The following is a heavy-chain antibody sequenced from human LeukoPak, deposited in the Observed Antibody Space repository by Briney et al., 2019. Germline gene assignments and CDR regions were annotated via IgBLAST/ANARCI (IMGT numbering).Heavy chain of an antibody. J-gene: IGHJ3*02. V-gene: IGHV3-53*01. CDR3: ARGTYGGNDAFDI. D-gene: IGHD4-23*01. CDR2: IYSGGST. Sequence: PGGSLRLSCAASGFTVSSNYMSWVRQAPGKGLEWVSVIYSGGSTYYADSVKGRFTISRDNSKNTLYLQMNSLRAEDTAVYYCARGTYGGNDAFDIWGQGTMVTVSS. CDR1: GFTVSSNY.